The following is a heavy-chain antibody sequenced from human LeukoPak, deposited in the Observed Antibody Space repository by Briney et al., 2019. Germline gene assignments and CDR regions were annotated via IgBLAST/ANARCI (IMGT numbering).Heavy chain of an antibody. CDR1: GFTFSSYA. CDR3: AKVVLPLLIAAAVDY. J-gene: IGHJ4*02. Sequence: PGGSLRLSCAASGFTFSSYAMSWVRQAPGKGLEWVSAISGSGGSTYYADSVKGRFTISRDNSKNTLYLQMNSLRAEDTAVYYCAKVVLPLLIAAAVDYWGQGTLVTVSS. V-gene: IGHV3-23*01. D-gene: IGHD6-13*01. CDR2: ISGSGGST.